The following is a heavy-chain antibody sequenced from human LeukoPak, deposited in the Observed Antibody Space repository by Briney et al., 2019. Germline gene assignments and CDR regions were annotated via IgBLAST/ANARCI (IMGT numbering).Heavy chain of an antibody. V-gene: IGHV4-34*01. CDR1: GGSFSGYY. D-gene: IGHD4/OR15-4a*01. J-gene: IGHJ4*02. Sequence: SETLSLTCAVYGGSFSGYYWSWIRQPPGKGLEWIGEINHSGSTNYNPSLKSRVTISVDTSKNQFSLKLSSVTAADTALYYCARGANLWGQGILVTVSS. CDR3: ARGANL. CDR2: INHSGST.